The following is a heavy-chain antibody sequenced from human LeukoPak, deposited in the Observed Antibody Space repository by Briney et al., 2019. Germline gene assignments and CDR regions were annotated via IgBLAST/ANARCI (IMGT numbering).Heavy chain of an antibody. D-gene: IGHD1-26*01. V-gene: IGHV4-59*01. CDR3: ARGAVGATTFDY. J-gene: IGHJ4*02. Sequence: PSETLSLTCTVSGGSIRGYFWTWIRQPPGKGLEWIGYIYYSGSTNYNPSLKSRVTIAVDTSKNQFSLRLHSVTAADTAVYYCARGAVGATTFDYWGQRTLVTVSS. CDR2: IYYSGST. CDR1: GGSIRGYF.